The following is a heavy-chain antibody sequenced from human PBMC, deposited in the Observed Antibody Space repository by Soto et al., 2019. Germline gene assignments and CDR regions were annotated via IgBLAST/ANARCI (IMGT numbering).Heavy chain of an antibody. Sequence: GASVKVSCKASGYTFTSYDINWVRQAPGKGLEWMGGFDPEDGETIYAQKFQGRVTMTEDTSTDTAYMELSSLRSEDTAVYYCATDWVVRAFDIWGQGTMVTVSS. D-gene: IGHD3-10*01. CDR3: ATDWVVRAFDI. CDR2: FDPEDGET. V-gene: IGHV1-24*01. CDR1: GYTFTSYD. J-gene: IGHJ3*02.